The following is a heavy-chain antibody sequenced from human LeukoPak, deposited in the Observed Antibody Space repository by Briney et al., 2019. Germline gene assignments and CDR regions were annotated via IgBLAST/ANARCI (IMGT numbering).Heavy chain of an antibody. Sequence: SETLSLTCAVYGGSFSSGGYSWSWIRQPPGKGLEWIGYMYHGGSTYYNPSLEGRVTISVDRSKNQFSLKVSSVTAADTAVYYCASTNGFGDYMGAWGQGTLVTVSS. J-gene: IGHJ5*02. D-gene: IGHD4-17*01. CDR1: GGSFSSGGYS. CDR2: MYHGGST. V-gene: IGHV4-30-2*01. CDR3: ASTNGFGDYMGA.